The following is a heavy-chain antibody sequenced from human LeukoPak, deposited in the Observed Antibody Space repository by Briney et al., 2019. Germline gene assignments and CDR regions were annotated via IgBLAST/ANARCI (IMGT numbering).Heavy chain of an antibody. J-gene: IGHJ1*01. Sequence: PSETLSLTCTVSGGSISSYYWSWIRQPPGKGLEWIGYIYYSGSTNYNASLKSRVTISVDTSKNQFSLKLSSVTAADTAVYYCARVADDSSGYYYKYFQHWGQGTLVTVSS. CDR1: GGSISSYY. V-gene: IGHV4-59*01. CDR2: IYYSGST. CDR3: ARVADDSSGYYYKYFQH. D-gene: IGHD3-22*01.